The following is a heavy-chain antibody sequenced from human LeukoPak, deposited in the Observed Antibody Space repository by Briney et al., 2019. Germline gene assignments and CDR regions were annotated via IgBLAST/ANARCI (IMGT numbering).Heavy chain of an antibody. Sequence: GGSLRLSCAASGFTFSSYWMHWVRQAPGKGLVWVSRISSDGSSITYADSVKGRFTISRDNAKNTLYLQMNSLRAEDTAVYYCARNLLGSGPIWGQGTLVTVSS. CDR3: ARNLLGSGPI. D-gene: IGHD6-19*01. CDR2: ISSDGSSI. J-gene: IGHJ4*02. CDR1: GFTFSSYW. V-gene: IGHV3-74*01.